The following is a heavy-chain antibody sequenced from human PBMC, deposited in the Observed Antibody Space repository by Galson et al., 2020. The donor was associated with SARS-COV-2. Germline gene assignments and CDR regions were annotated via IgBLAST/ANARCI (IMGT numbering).Heavy chain of an antibody. Sequence: SVKVSCKASGGTFSSYAISWVRQAPGQGLEWMGGIIPILGIANYAQKFQGRVTITADKSTSTAYMELSSLRSEDTAVYYCASRGWSGYSSGYYYYMDVWGKGTTVTVSS. CDR3: ASRGWSGYSSGYYYYMDV. CDR2: IIPILGIA. D-gene: IGHD3-3*01. V-gene: IGHV1-69*10. CDR1: GGTFSSYA. J-gene: IGHJ6*03.